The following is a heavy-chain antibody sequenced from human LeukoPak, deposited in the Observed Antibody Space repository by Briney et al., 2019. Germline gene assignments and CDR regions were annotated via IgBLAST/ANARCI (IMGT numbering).Heavy chain of an antibody. J-gene: IGHJ4*02. Sequence: PGGSLRLSCVASGFTFSEFTLSNAWMSWVRQAPGKGLEWVGRFKSKTDGGATDYAAPVKGRFTISRDVSKTTLFLQMNSLKTEDTAVYYCTADNCGSTSCYAHCWGQGTLVTVSS. CDR2: FKSKTDGGAT. CDR1: GFTFSEFTLSNAW. D-gene: IGHD2-2*01. V-gene: IGHV3-15*01. CDR3: TADNCGSTSCYAHC.